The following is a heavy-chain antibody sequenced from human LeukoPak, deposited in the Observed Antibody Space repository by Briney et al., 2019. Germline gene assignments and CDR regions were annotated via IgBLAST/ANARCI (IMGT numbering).Heavy chain of an antibody. Sequence: GSLRLSCAASGFTFSSYAMSWVRQAPGKGLEWVSAISGSGGSTYYADSVKGRFTISEDNAQKSLYLQMSSLRAEDTAVYYCARVVNPYNPGRYFDYWGQGTLVTVSS. CDR3: ARVVNPYNPGRYFDY. CDR2: ISGSGGST. V-gene: IGHV3-23*01. D-gene: IGHD1-1*01. J-gene: IGHJ4*02. CDR1: GFTFSSYA.